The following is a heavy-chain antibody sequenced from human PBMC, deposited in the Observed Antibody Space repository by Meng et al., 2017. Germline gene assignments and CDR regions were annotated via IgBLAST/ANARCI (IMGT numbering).Heavy chain of an antibody. CDR1: GYSLPSYG. J-gene: IGHJ4*02. D-gene: IGHD3-16*01. CDR2: ISAYNANT. CDR3: ARDLKRDHHLGEGGY. V-gene: IGHV1-18*01. Sequence: LEQFEARSQHPESECKTSYKPPGYSLPSYGITWVRQSPGQMHEWLVGISAYNANTNYAQKLQGRVTLTTDNSTSTAYMELRSLRSDDTAVYYCARDLKRDHHLGEGGYWGQGTLVTVSS.